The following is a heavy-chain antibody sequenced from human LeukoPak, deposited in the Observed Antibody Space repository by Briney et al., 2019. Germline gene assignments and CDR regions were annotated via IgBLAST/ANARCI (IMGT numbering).Heavy chain of an antibody. D-gene: IGHD6-13*01. V-gene: IGHV3-7*04. CDR2: IKQDGSEK. Sequence: GSLRLSCAASGLTFSRYWMSWVRQAPGKGLEWVANIKQDGSEKYYVDSVKGRFTISRDNAKNSLYLQMNSLRAEDTAVYYCARASSSSWGGWGQGTLVTVSS. CDR3: ARASSSSWGG. CDR1: GLTFSRYW. J-gene: IGHJ4*02.